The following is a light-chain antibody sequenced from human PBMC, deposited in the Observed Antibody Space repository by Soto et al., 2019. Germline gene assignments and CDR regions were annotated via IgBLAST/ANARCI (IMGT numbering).Light chain of an antibody. CDR1: QTIGTY. J-gene: IGKJ4*01. Sequence: ETVLTQSPATLSLSPGERATLSCRASQTIGTYLIWYQQKPGRAPRLLIYDASSRATGIPARFSGSGSGTDFTLTISSLEPEDFAVYYCQQRGNWPLTFGGGTKVEI. V-gene: IGKV3-11*01. CDR2: DAS. CDR3: QQRGNWPLT.